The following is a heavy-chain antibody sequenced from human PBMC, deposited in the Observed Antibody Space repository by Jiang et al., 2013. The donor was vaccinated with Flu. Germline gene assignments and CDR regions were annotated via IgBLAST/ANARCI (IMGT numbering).Heavy chain of an antibody. CDR3: ASLDSSGYYYEAEYFQH. Sequence: AVISYDGSNKYYADSVKGRFTISRDNSKNTLYLQMNSLRAEDTAVYYCASLDSSGYYYEAEYFQHWGQGTLVTVSS. J-gene: IGHJ1*01. D-gene: IGHD3-22*01. V-gene: IGHV3-30*03. CDR2: ISYDGSNK.